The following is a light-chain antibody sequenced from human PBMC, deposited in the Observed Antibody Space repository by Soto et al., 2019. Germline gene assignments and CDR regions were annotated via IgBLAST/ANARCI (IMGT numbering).Light chain of an antibody. Sequence: QSALTQPASVSGSPGQSITISCTGTSSEVGRYNLVWWYQQHPGKAPKLKIYEDTKQPSGVSNRFSGSKSGNTASLTISGLQAEDEADYHCCSFAGSITFVVFGGGTKLTVL. J-gene: IGLJ2*01. CDR3: CSFAGSITFVV. CDR1: SSEVGRYNL. CDR2: EDT. V-gene: IGLV2-23*02.